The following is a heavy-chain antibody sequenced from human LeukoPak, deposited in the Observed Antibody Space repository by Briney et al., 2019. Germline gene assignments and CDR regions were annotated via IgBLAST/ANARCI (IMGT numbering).Heavy chain of an antibody. CDR2: ISYDGSNK. CDR3: AKDRGYCSGGSCYFLDY. Sequence: GRSLRLSWAASGFTFSSYGMHWVRRAPGKGLEWVAVISYDGSNKYYADSVKGRFTISRDNSKNTLYLQMDSLRAEDTAVYYCAKDRGYCSGGSCYFLDYWGQGTLVTVSS. J-gene: IGHJ4*02. V-gene: IGHV3-30*18. CDR1: GFTFSSYG. D-gene: IGHD2-15*01.